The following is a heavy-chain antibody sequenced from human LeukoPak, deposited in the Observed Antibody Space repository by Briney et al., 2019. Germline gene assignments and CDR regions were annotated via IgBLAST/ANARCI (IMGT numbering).Heavy chain of an antibody. CDR1: GYIFTRYA. D-gene: IGHD3-10*01. V-gene: IGHV1-3*01. CDR3: ARGEVIIMLRGVIGSNWLDL. J-gene: IGHJ5*02. CDR2: INGDKGNT. Sequence: GASVKASCKASGYIFTRYAMYWVRQAPGQRLEWMGWINGDKGNTKYSQKFQGRVTITRDTSASTAHMELSSLRSEDAAVYYCARGEVIIMLRGVIGSNWLDLWGQGTLVTVSS.